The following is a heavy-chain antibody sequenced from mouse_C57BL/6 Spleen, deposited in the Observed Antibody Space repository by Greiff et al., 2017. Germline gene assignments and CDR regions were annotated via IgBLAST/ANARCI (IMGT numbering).Heavy chain of an antibody. J-gene: IGHJ1*03. D-gene: IGHD1-1*01. Sequence: EVQLQQSGPGLAKPSQTLSLTCSVTGYSITSDYWHWIRKFPGNKLEYMGYISYSGSTYYNPSLKSRISITRDTSKNQYYLQLNSVTTEDTATYYCARSYGSNWSFDVWGTGTTVTVSS. CDR3: ARSYGSNWSFDV. CDR2: ISYSGST. CDR1: GYSITSDY. V-gene: IGHV3-8*01.